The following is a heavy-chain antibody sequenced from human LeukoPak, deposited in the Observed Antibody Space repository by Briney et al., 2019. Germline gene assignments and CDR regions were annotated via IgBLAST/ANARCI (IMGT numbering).Heavy chain of an antibody. CDR2: ISAYNGNT. CDR3: ALSCSSTSCYGPIDAFDI. V-gene: IGHV1-18*01. J-gene: IGHJ3*02. CDR1: GYTFTSDG. Sequence: ASVKVSCKASGYTFTSDGISWVRQAPGQGLEWMGWISAYNGNTNYAQKLQGRVTMTTDTSTSTAYMELRSLRSDDTAVYYCALSCSSTSCYGPIDAFDIWGQGTMVTVSS. D-gene: IGHD2-2*01.